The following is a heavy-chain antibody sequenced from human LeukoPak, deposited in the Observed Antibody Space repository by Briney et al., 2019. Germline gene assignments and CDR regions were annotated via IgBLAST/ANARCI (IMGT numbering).Heavy chain of an antibody. CDR1: GYTFTSYY. J-gene: IGHJ4*02. V-gene: IGHV1-46*01. Sequence: GASVKVSCKASGYTFTSYYMHWVRQAPGQGLEWMGIINPSGGSTSYAQKFQGRVTMTRDMSTSTVHMELSSLRSEDTAVYYCARDLTPHYSNYGFDYWGQGTLVTVSS. CDR3: ARDLTPHYSNYGFDY. D-gene: IGHD4-11*01. CDR2: INPSGGST.